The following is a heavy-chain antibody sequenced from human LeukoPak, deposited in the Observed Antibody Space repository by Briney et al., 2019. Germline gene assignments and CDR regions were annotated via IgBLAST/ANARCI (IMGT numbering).Heavy chain of an antibody. Sequence: GGSLRLSCAASGFTFNSYALSWVRQAPGKGLEWVSGISDSGGSTYYADSVEGRFTISRDNSKNTLYLQMNSLRAEDTAVYYCASYGSGSYPYYFDYWGQGTLVTVSS. CDR2: ISDSGGST. V-gene: IGHV3-23*01. J-gene: IGHJ4*02. CDR3: ASYGSGSYPYYFDY. CDR1: GFTFNSYA. D-gene: IGHD3-10*01.